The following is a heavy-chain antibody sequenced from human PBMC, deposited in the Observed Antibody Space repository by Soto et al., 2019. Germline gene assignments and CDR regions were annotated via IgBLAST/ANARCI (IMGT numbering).Heavy chain of an antibody. CDR2: INAGNGNT. CDR3: AREVVPTPFRNYYGMDV. D-gene: IGHD5-12*01. V-gene: IGHV1-3*01. CDR1: GYTFTSYS. J-gene: IGHJ6*02. Sequence: QVQLVQSGAEVKKPGASVKVSCKASGYTFTSYSMHWVRQAPGQRLEWMGWINAGNGNTQYSQTFQGRVTITRDTAASTAYMELSSLRSEDTAVFYCAREVVPTPFRNYYGMDVWGQGTTVTGSS.